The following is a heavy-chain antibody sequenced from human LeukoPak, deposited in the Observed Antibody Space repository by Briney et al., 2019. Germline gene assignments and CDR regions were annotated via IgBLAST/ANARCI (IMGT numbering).Heavy chain of an antibody. J-gene: IGHJ6*02. CDR2: ISSSGSTI. CDR1: GFTFSDYY. V-gene: IGHV3-11*01. CDR3: ARDGDIVLMVYARREYGMDV. D-gene: IGHD2-8*01. Sequence: PGGSLRLSCAASGFTFSDYYMSWIRQAPGKGLEWVSYISSSGSTIYYADSVKGRFTISRDNAKNSLYLQMNSLRAEDTAVYYRARDGDIVLMVYARREYGMDVWGQGTTVTVSS.